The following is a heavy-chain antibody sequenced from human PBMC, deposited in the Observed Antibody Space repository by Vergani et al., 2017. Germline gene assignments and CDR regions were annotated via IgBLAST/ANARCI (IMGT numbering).Heavy chain of an antibody. CDR1: GVSVNSGYYY. Sequence: QVQLQESGPGLVKPSETLSLTCVVSGVSVNSGYYYWGWNRQSPGKGLEWIGDIFFTGVTYHNPSLKSRFTLSVDTSNNQFSLRLSAVTAADTAVYYCARVVASGETYFDFWGQGTLVTVSS. V-gene: IGHV4-30-4*08. CDR2: IFFTGVT. D-gene: IGHD1-26*01. J-gene: IGHJ4*02. CDR3: ARVVASGETYFDF.